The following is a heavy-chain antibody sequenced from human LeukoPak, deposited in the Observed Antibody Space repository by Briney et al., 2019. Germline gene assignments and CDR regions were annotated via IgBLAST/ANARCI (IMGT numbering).Heavy chain of an antibody. Sequence: SVKVSCKASGGTFSRYAISWVRQAPGQGLEWMGGIITIFGTTNYAQKFQGRVTITADESTSTAYMELSSLRSEDTAVYYCVRTSYSSGWWEVQHWGQGTLVTVSS. CDR1: GGTFSRYA. D-gene: IGHD6-19*01. J-gene: IGHJ1*01. CDR2: IITIFGTT. V-gene: IGHV1-69*01. CDR3: VRTSYSSGWWEVQH.